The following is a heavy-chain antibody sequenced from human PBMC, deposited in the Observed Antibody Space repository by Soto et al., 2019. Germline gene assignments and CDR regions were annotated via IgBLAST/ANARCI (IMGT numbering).Heavy chain of an antibody. D-gene: IGHD2-15*01. CDR1: GFTFSSYW. J-gene: IGHJ4*02. CDR2: IKQDGSEK. CDR3: ARELSVVAASDY. V-gene: IGHV3-7*05. Sequence: EVQLVESGGGLVHPGGSLILSCAASGFTFSSYWMRWVRQAPGKGLEWVANIKQDGSEKYYVDSVKGRFTISRDNAKNSLYLQMNSLRAEDTAVYYCARELSVVAASDYWGQGTLVTVSS.